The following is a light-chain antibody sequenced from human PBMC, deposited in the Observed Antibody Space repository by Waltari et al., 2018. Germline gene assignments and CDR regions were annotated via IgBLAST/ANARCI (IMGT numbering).Light chain of an antibody. CDR3: QLADSLPLT. V-gene: IGKV1-12*01. J-gene: IGKJ4*01. Sequence: DIQLTQSPSSVSASIGDSVTITCRATQGISIWLAWYQQKPGKAPKLLIYPASNLQDGVPSRFSGSGSGADFSHTINSLQAEDSATYFCQLADSLPLTFGGGTKVEIK. CDR1: QGISIW. CDR2: PAS.